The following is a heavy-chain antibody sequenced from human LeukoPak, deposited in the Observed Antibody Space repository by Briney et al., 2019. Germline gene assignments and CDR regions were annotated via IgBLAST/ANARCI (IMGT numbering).Heavy chain of an antibody. CDR2: IKQDGSEK. CDR1: GFTFSSYW. CDR3: ARFRYLYYFDY. Sequence: GGSLRLSCAASGFTFSSYWMSWVRQAPGKGLEWVANIKQDGSEKYYVDSVNGRFTISRDNAKNSLYLQMTSLRAEDTAVYYCARFRYLYYFDYWGQGTLVTVSS. D-gene: IGHD1-14*01. V-gene: IGHV3-7*01. J-gene: IGHJ4*02.